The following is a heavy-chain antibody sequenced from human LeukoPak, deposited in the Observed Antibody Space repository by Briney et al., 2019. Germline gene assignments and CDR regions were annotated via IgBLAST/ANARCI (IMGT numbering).Heavy chain of an antibody. CDR3: ARDPGTGTAFDY. CDR2: ISYDGSNK. D-gene: IGHD1-7*01. J-gene: IGHJ4*02. CDR1: GFTFSSCA. V-gene: IGHV3-30-3*01. Sequence: PGGSLRLSCAASGFTFSSCAMHWVRQAPGKGLEWVAVISYDGSNKYYADSVKGRFTISRDNSKSTLYLQMNSLRAEDTAVYYCARDPGTGTAFDYWGQGTLVTVSS.